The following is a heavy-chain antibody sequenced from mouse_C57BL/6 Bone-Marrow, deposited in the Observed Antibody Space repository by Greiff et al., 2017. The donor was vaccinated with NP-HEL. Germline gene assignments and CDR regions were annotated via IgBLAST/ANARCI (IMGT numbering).Heavy chain of an antibody. CDR2: IYPGDGDT. CDR3: ARSPPPSSSYAMDY. Sequence: VQLQQSGAELVKPGASVKISCKASGYAFSSYWMNWVKQRPGKGLEWIGQIYPGDGDTNYNGKFKGKATLTADKYSSTASIQLSSLTSEDSAVYFCARSPPPSSSYAMDYWGQGTSVTVSS. CDR1: GYAFSSYW. D-gene: IGHD1-1*01. V-gene: IGHV1-80*01. J-gene: IGHJ4*01.